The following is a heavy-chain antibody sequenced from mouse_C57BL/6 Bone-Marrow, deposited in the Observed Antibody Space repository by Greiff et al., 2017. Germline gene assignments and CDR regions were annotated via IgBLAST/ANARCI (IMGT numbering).Heavy chain of an antibody. CDR2: ISNLAYSI. Sequence: DVHLVESGGGLVQPGGSLKLSCAASGFTFSDYGMAWVRQAPRKGPEWVAFISNLAYSIYYADTVTGRFTISRENAKNTLYREMSSLRSEDTAMYYCARQGFYYGSPYAMDYWGQGTSVTVSS. D-gene: IGHD1-1*01. CDR3: ARQGFYYGSPYAMDY. J-gene: IGHJ4*01. V-gene: IGHV5-15*01. CDR1: GFTFSDYG.